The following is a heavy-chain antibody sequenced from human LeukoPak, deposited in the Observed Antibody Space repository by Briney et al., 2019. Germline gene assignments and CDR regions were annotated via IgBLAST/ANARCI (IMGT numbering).Heavy chain of an antibody. CDR1: GFTFSSYE. V-gene: IGHV3-48*03. J-gene: IGHJ3*02. CDR2: ISSSDNTI. D-gene: IGHD6-13*01. CDR3: ARDGKDSSSWYDAFDI. Sequence: GGSLRLSCAASGFTFSSYEMNWVRQAPGKGLEWLSYISSSDNTIYYADSVKGRFTISRDNAKNSLYLQMNSLRAEDTAVYYCARDGKDSSSWYDAFDIWGQGTMVTVSS.